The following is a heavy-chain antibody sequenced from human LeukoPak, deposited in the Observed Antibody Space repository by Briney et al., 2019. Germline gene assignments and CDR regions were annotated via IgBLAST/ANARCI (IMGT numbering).Heavy chain of an antibody. Sequence: SETLSLTCTVSGGSISSYYWSWIRQPAGKGLEWIGRIYTSGSTNYNPSLKSRVTMSLDTSKNQFSLKLSSVTAADTAVYYCARVLRTYNWFDPWGQGTLVTVSS. CDR1: GGSISSYY. CDR2: IYTSGST. V-gene: IGHV4-4*07. CDR3: ARVLRTYNWFDP. D-gene: IGHD3-16*01. J-gene: IGHJ5*02.